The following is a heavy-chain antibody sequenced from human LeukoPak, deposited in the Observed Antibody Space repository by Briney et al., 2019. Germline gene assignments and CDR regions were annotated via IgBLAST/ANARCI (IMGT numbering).Heavy chain of an antibody. D-gene: IGHD3-16*01. CDR2: ISSSSSYI. J-gene: IGHJ5*02. CDR3: ARDTPGVSSPSPT. Sequence: PGGSLRLSCAASGFTFSSYSMNWVRQAPGKGLEWVSSISSSSSYIYYADSVKGRCTISRDNAKNSLYLQMNSLRAEDTAVYYCARDTPGVSSPSPTWGQGTLVTVSS. CDR1: GFTFSSYS. V-gene: IGHV3-21*01.